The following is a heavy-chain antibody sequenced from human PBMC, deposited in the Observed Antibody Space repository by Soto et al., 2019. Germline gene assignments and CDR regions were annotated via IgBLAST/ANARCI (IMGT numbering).Heavy chain of an antibody. J-gene: IGHJ5*02. D-gene: IGHD3-22*01. V-gene: IGHV3-33*01. CDR3: ARDRSYYDSSGYPQPPWFDP. CDR1: GFTFSSYG. CDR2: IWYDGSNK. Sequence: GGSLRLSCAASGFTFSSYGMHWVRQAPGTGLEWVAVIWYDGSNKYYADSVKGRFTISRDNSKNTLYLQMNSLRAEDTAVYYCARDRSYYDSSGYPQPPWFDPWGQGTLVTVSS.